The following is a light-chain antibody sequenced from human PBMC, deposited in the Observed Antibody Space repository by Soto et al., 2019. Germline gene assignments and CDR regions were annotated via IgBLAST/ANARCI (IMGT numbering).Light chain of an antibody. V-gene: IGKV3-15*01. Sequence: IVLTQSPGSLSVSPGERASLSCRASQSVGSNLAWYQQKPGQAPRLLIYAASTRATGIPARFSGSGSGTEFTLTISSLQSEDFAVYYCQQYNNWPVFGQGTKVDIK. CDR3: QQYNNWPV. CDR1: QSVGSN. CDR2: AAS. J-gene: IGKJ1*01.